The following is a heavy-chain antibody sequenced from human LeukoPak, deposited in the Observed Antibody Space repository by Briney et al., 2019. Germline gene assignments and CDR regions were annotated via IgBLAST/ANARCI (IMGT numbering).Heavy chain of an antibody. Sequence: GASVKVCCKASGYTFTSYYMHWVRQAPGQGLEWMGIINPSGGSTSYAQKFQGRVTMTRDMSTSTAYMELSSLRSEDTAVYYCARADSSGYPAFDYWGQGTLVTVSS. D-gene: IGHD3-22*01. CDR3: ARADSSGYPAFDY. CDR2: INPSGGST. J-gene: IGHJ4*02. CDR1: GYTFTSYY. V-gene: IGHV1-46*01.